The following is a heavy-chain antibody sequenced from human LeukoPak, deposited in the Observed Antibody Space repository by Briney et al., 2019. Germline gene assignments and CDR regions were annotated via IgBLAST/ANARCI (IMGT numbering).Heavy chain of an antibody. D-gene: IGHD6-6*01. V-gene: IGHV3-48*04. CDR3: AREYSSSSGRAFDI. Sequence: GGSLRLSCAASGFTFSSYNINWVRQAPGKGLEWVSYITSSSSTIYYADSVKGRFTVSRDNAQSSLYLQMSSLRAEDTAVYYCAREYSSSSGRAFDIWGQGTMVTVSS. J-gene: IGHJ3*02. CDR2: ITSSSSTI. CDR1: GFTFSSYN.